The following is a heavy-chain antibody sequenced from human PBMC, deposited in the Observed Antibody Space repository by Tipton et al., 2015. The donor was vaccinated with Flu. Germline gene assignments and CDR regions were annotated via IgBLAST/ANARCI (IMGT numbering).Heavy chain of an antibody. CDR1: GFTFSSYE. V-gene: IGHV3-48*03. Sequence: SLRLSCAASGFTFSSYEMNWVRQAPGKGLEWISYIGTRGNTIYSADSVKGRFTISRDNAKNSLYLQMHSLRAEDTAVYYCARKQIAVAGLDYWGQGALVTVSS. D-gene: IGHD6-19*01. CDR3: ARKQIAVAGLDY. CDR2: IGTRGNTI. J-gene: IGHJ4*02.